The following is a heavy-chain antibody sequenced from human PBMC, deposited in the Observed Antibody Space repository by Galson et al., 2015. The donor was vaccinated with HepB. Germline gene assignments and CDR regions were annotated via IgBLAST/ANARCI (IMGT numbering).Heavy chain of an antibody. D-gene: IGHD3-22*01. CDR3: TSPANYDTSGHYYFDY. J-gene: IGHJ4*02. CDR2: VVTEDGDV. CDR1: GYSFSEVS. Sequence: SVKVSCKVSGYSFSEVSMHWVRQAPGEGLEWLGGVVTEDGDVIYAQRFKGRVTMTEDSSKDTAYMELSSLRSEDTAIYYCTSPANYDTSGHYYFDYWGQGTLVTVSS. V-gene: IGHV1-24*01.